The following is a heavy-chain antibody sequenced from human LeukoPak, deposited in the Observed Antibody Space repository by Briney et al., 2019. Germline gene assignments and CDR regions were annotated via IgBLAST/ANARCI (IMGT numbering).Heavy chain of an antibody. D-gene: IGHD4-17*01. CDR1: GFTFSSYG. Sequence: PGGPLRLSCAASGFTFSSYGMHWVRQAPGKGLEWVAVIWYDATKEYYADSVKGRFTISRDNSYNTLYLQMSSLGAEDTAVYYCARDVSVDPPYGDYIDYWGQGTLVTVPS. J-gene: IGHJ4*02. CDR2: IWYDATKE. V-gene: IGHV3-33*01. CDR3: ARDVSVDPPYGDYIDY.